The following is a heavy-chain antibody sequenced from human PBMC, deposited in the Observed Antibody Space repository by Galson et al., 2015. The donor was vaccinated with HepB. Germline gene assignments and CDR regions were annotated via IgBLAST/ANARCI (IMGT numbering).Heavy chain of an antibody. V-gene: IGHV3-30*04. CDR3: ARGWELPHFDY. D-gene: IGHD1-26*01. Sequence: SLRLSCAASGFTFSSYAMHWVRQAPGKGLEWVAVISYDGSNKYYADSVKGRFTISRDNSKNTLYLQMNSLRAEDTAVYYCARGWELPHFDYWGQGTLVTVSS. J-gene: IGHJ4*02. CDR1: GFTFSSYA. CDR2: ISYDGSNK.